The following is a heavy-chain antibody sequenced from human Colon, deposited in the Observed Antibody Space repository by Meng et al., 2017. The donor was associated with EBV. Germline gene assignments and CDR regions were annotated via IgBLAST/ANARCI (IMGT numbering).Heavy chain of an antibody. D-gene: IGHD2-21*02. J-gene: IGHJ4*02. CDR2: IYHSGST. CDR1: GGSLSSRNW. CDR3: ARVGAYCGGDCYHPR. V-gene: IGHV4-4*02. Sequence: QVALQGLGPGLVKPSGTLSLTCAVSGGSLSSRNWWSWVRQPPGKGLEWIGEIYHSGSTNYNPSLKSRVTISVDESKNQFSLRLSSVTAADTAVYYCARVGAYCGGDCYHPRWGQGTLVTVSS.